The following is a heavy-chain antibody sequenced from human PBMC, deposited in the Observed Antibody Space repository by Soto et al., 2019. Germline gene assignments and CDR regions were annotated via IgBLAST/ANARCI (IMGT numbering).Heavy chain of an antibody. J-gene: IGHJ6*02. D-gene: IGHD1-1*01. CDR3: ARDRMAMATTYYYYYYGMDV. V-gene: IGHV1-46*01. Sequence: ASVKVSCKASGYTFTSYYMHWLRQAPGQGLEWMGIINPSGGSTSYAQKFQGRVTMTRDTSTSTVYMELSSLRSEDTAVYYCARDRMAMATTYYYYYYGMDVWGQGTTVTVSS. CDR1: GYTFTSYY. CDR2: INPSGGST.